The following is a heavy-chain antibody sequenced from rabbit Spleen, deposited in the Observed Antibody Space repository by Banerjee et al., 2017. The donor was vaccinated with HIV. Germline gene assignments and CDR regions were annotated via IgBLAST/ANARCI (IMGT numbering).Heavy chain of an antibody. Sequence: QEQLEESGGDLVKPEGSLTLTCKASGFSFIYKCVMCWVRQAPGKGLEWIACINSNTGNSVYANWAKGRFTISKTSSTTVTLQMTSLTVADTATYFCARNYVNAFDPWGPGTLVTVS. V-gene: IGHV1S45*01. CDR1: GFSFIYKCV. CDR2: INSNTGNS. D-gene: IGHD1-1*01. CDR3: ARNYVNAFDP. J-gene: IGHJ2*01.